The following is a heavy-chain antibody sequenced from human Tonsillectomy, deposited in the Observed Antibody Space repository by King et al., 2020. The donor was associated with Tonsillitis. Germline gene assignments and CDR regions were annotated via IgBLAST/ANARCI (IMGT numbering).Heavy chain of an antibody. CDR1: GYTLTSYG. D-gene: IGHD1-26*01. Sequence: QLVQSGAEVKKPGASVKVSCKASGYTLTSYGISWGRQAPGQGLEWMGWISAYNGNTKYAQKLQGRVTMTTDTSTSTAYMELRSLRSDDTAVYYCARDLVGAAHYGMDVWGQGTTVTVAS. V-gene: IGHV1-18*01. J-gene: IGHJ6*02. CDR3: ARDLVGAAHYGMDV. CDR2: ISAYNGNT.